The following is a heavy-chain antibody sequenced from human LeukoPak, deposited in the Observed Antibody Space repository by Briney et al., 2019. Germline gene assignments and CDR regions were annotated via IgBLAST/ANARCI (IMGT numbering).Heavy chain of an antibody. D-gene: IGHD2-21*02. CDR3: ARATDADCGGDCYSYFQH. Sequence: ASVKVSCKASGGTFISYAISWVRQAPGQGLEWMGRIIPIFGTANYAQKFQGGGTSTTDEFTSTAYMQLSSRGAEDTAVYYCARATDADCGGDCYSYFQHWGKGTLVTVSS. J-gene: IGHJ1*01. V-gene: IGHV1-69*05. CDR1: GGTFISYA. CDR2: IIPIFGTA.